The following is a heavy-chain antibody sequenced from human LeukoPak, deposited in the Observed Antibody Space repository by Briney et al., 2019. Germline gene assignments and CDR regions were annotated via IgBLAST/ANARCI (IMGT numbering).Heavy chain of an antibody. CDR1: GGTFSSYA. D-gene: IGHD3-3*01. CDR3: ARGLVFGVDTDYHYYGMDV. J-gene: IGHJ6*02. Sequence: SVKVSCKASGGTFSSYAISWVRQAPGQGLEWMGGIIPIFGTANYAQKFQGRVTITADESTSTAYMELSSLRSEDTAVYYCARGLVFGVDTDYHYYGMDVWGQGTTVTVSS. V-gene: IGHV1-69*13. CDR2: IIPIFGTA.